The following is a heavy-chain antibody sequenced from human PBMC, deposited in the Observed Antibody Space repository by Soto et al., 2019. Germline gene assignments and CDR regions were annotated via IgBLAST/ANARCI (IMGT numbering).Heavy chain of an antibody. CDR3: PHKGGRGAARDA. CDR1: GFSVSTSGVG. D-gene: IGHD6-25*01. J-gene: IGHJ6*02. Sequence: QITLKESGPTLVKPTQTLTLTCTFSGFSVSTSGVGVAWIRQPPGKALEWLALIYWDDDKRYSPFLQSRVTITKDAAKHQVVLTMTKMDPVDTATYYCPHKGGRGAARDAWGQGTTVAVSS. V-gene: IGHV2-5*02. CDR2: IYWDDDK.